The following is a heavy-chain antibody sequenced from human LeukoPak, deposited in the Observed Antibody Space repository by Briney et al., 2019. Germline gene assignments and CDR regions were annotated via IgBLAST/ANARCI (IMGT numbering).Heavy chain of an antibody. CDR1: GFTLSSYW. CDR2: INSDGSIT. J-gene: IGHJ4*02. Sequence: PGGSLRLSCAASGFTLSSYWMHWVRQAPGKGLVWVSRINSDGSITTYADSVKGRFTISRDNAKNTLYLQMNSLRAEDTAVYYCARDRVYCGSTSCYAYYFDNWGQGTLVTVSS. V-gene: IGHV3-74*01. D-gene: IGHD2-2*01. CDR3: ARDRVYCGSTSCYAYYFDN.